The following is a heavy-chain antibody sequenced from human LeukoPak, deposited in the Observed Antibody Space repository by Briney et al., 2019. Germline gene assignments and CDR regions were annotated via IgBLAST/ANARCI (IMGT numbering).Heavy chain of an antibody. CDR3: ATGQDGYNWEGDY. D-gene: IGHD5-24*01. J-gene: IGHJ4*02. Sequence: GGSLRLFCAASGFTFSSYSMNWVRQAPGKGLEWVSYISSSSSTIYYADSVKGRFTISRDNAKNSLYLQMNSLRAEDTAVYYCATGQDGYNWEGDYWGQGTLVTVSS. V-gene: IGHV3-48*04. CDR2: ISSSSSTI. CDR1: GFTFSSYS.